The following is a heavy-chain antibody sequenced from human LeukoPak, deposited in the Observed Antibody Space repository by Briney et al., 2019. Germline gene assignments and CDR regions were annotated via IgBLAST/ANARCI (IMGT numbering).Heavy chain of an antibody. CDR3: ARERSYDNALGY. Sequence: GGSLRLSCAASGFTFSSYGMHWVRQAPGKGLEWVAFIRYDGSNKYYADSVKGRFTISRDNSKKTLYLQMNSLRAEDTAVYYCARERSYDNALGYWGQGTLVTVSS. CDR1: GFTFSSYG. V-gene: IGHV3-30*02. J-gene: IGHJ4*02. CDR2: IRYDGSNK. D-gene: IGHD3-16*01.